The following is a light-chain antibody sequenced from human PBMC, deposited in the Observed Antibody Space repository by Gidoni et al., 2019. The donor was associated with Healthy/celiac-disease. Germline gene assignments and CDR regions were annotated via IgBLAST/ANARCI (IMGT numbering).Light chain of an antibody. CDR3: CSYAGSSTWV. Sequence: QSALTQPASVSGSPGQSIPISCTGTSSDVGSYNLVSWYQQHPGKDPKLMIYEGSKRPSGVSNRFSGSKSGNTASLTISGLQAEDEADYYCCSYAGSSTWVFGGGTKLTVL. J-gene: IGLJ3*02. CDR2: EGS. CDR1: SSDVGSYNL. V-gene: IGLV2-23*01.